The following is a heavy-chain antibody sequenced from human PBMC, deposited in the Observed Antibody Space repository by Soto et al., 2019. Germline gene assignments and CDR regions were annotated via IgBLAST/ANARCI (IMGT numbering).Heavy chain of an antibody. CDR2: ISSSSSYI. CDR1: GFTFSSYS. Sequence: GGSLRLSCAASGFTFSSYSVNWVRQAPGKGLEWVSSISSSSSYIYYADSVKGRFTISRDNAKNSLYLQMNSLRAEDTAVYYCASRDIVVVVAATGGGYMDVWGKGTTVTVSS. CDR3: ASRDIVVVVAATGGGYMDV. V-gene: IGHV3-21*01. D-gene: IGHD2-15*01. J-gene: IGHJ6*03.